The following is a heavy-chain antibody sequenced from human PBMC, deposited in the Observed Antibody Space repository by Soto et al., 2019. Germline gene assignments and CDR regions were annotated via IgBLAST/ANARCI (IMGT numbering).Heavy chain of an antibody. Sequence: PGGSLRLSCASSGFIFRNYAMSCVRHAPGKRLGWGSCISASAGSTYYSDSVKGRFTISSDNSKNTLYLQMNSLRVEDTAIYYCAKDTKGEYAGGFDMWGQGTLVIVSS. CDR3: AKDTKGEYAGGFDM. J-gene: IGHJ3*02. V-gene: IGHV3-23*01. D-gene: IGHD2-15*01. CDR1: GFIFRNYA. CDR2: ISASAGST.